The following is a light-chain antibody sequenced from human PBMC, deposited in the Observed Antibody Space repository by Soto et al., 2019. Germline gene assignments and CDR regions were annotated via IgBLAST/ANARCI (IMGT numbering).Light chain of an antibody. J-gene: IGLJ1*01. V-gene: IGLV2-14*01. CDR1: SSDVGGYNY. CDR2: EVS. Sequence: QSVLTQPASVSGSPGQSITISCTGTSSDVGGYNYVSWSQQHPGKAPQLMIYEVSNRPSGVSNRFSGSKSGNTASLTISGLQAEDEADYYCSSYTNSSTYVFGTGTKVTVL. CDR3: SSYTNSSTYV.